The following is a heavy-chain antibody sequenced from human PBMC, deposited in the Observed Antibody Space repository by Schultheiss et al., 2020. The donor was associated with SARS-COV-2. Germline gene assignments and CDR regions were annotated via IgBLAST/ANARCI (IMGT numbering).Heavy chain of an antibody. CDR1: GGSISSYY. CDR2: INHSGST. D-gene: IGHD6-13*01. Sequence: SETLSLTCTVSGGSISSYYWSWIRQPPGKGLEWIGEINHSGSTNYNPSLKSRVTISVDTSKNHLSLRLSSVTAADTAVYYCAIRGWQQLVTWYFDLWGRGTLVTVSS. J-gene: IGHJ2*01. CDR3: AIRGWQQLVTWYFDL. V-gene: IGHV4-34*01.